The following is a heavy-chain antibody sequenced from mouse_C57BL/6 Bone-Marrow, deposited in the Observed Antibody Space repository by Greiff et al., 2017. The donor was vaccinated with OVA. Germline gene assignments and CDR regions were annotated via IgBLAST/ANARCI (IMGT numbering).Heavy chain of an antibody. V-gene: IGHV1-54*01. CDR3: ARSITTVSPFDD. D-gene: IGHD1-1*01. J-gene: IGHJ2*01. Sequence: QVQLKQSGAELVRPGTSVKVSCKASGYAFTNYLIEWVKQRPGQGLEWIGLINPGRGGTHYNEKFKGKATLTADKSSSTAYMQLSSLTSEDSAVYFCARSITTVSPFDDWGQGTTLTVSS. CDR1: GYAFTNYL. CDR2: INPGRGGT.